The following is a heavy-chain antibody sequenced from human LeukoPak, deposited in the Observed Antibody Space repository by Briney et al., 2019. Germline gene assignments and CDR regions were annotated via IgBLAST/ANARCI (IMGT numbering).Heavy chain of an antibody. V-gene: IGHV3-23*01. J-gene: IGHJ4*02. D-gene: IGHD2-15*01. Sequence: GGSLRLSCAASGFTFSSYAVSWVRQAPGKGLEWVSGVSGSGGGTYYADSVKGRITISRDNSKNTLYLQLNSLRAGDTAIYYCAKAREAYCSGGSCYEFDFWGQGTLVTVSS. CDR2: VSGSGGGT. CDR1: GFTFSSYA. CDR3: AKAREAYCSGGSCYEFDF.